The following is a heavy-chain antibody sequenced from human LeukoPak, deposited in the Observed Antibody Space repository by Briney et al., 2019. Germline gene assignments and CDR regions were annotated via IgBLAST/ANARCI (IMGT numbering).Heavy chain of an antibody. CDR1: GFTFSTYN. Sequence: GGSLRLSCAPSGFTFSTYNMNWVRQAPGKGLEWVSSITSGGTYTYYADSGKGRFTPSRDNAKNSLSLQLSSLRAEDTAVYYCARGHYDILTGSYKWTPDYWGQGILVTVSS. CDR3: ARGHYDILTGSYKWTPDY. CDR2: ITSGGTYT. J-gene: IGHJ4*02. D-gene: IGHD3-9*01. V-gene: IGHV3-21*06.